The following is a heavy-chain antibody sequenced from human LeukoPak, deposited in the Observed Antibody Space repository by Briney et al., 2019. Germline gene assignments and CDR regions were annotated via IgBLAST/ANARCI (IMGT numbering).Heavy chain of an antibody. CDR1: GFTFRSSA. J-gene: IGHJ4*02. V-gene: IGHV3-30*02. CDR3: ANLPLWFGELPDY. Sequence: GGSLRLSCAASGFTFRSSAMHWVRQAPGKGLEWVAFIQYDGTNKYYADSVKGRFTISRDNSKNTLYLQMNSLRAEDTAVYYCANLPLWFGELPDYWGQGALVTVSS. CDR2: IQYDGTNK. D-gene: IGHD3-10*01.